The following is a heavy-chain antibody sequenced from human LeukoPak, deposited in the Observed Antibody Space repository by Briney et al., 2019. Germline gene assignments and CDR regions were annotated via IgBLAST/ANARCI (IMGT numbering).Heavy chain of an antibody. CDR1: GFTFSSYS. J-gene: IGHJ5*02. CDR2: ISSSSSYI. V-gene: IGHV3-21*01. CDR3: AREDHGSCGSTSCYKWFDP. D-gene: IGHD2-2*02. Sequence: PGGSLRLSCAASGFTFSSYSMNWVRQAPGKGLEWVSSISSSSSYIYYADSVKGRFTISRDNAKNSLYLQMNSLRAEDTAVYYCAREDHGSCGSTSCYKWFDPWGQGTLVTVSS.